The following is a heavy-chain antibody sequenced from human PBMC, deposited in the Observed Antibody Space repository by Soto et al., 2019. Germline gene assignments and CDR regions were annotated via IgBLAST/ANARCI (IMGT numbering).Heavy chain of an antibody. CDR1: GGSFSGYY. J-gene: IGHJ6*02. CDR2: INHSGST. V-gene: IGHV4-34*01. D-gene: IGHD2-15*01. CDR3: ARRRRFPRYCSGGSCYNYYYYGMDV. Sequence: SETLSLTCAVYGGSFSGYYWSWIRQPPGKGLEWIGEINHSGSTNYNPSLKSRVTISVDTSKNRFSLKLSSVTAADTAVYYCARRRRFPRYCSGGSCYNYYYYGMDVWGQGTTVTVSS.